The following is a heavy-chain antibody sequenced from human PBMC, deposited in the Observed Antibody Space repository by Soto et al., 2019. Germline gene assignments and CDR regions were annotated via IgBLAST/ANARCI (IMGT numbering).Heavy chain of an antibody. Sequence: QVQLVQSGAGVKKPGASVKVSCKASGYTFTSYAIHWVRQAPGQRLEWMGWINAGNGNTKYSQKFQGRVTITRDTSASTAYMELSSLRSEDTAVYYCAGSFITMVRGVLDYWGQGTLVTVSS. V-gene: IGHV1-3*01. CDR1: GYTFTSYA. CDR2: INAGNGNT. D-gene: IGHD3-10*01. J-gene: IGHJ4*02. CDR3: AGSFITMVRGVLDY.